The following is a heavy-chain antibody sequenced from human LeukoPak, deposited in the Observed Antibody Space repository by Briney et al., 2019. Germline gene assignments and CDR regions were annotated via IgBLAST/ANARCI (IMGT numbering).Heavy chain of an antibody. CDR2: INPNSGGT. CDR3: ARNNADGEGRFSY. D-gene: IGHD3-10*01. J-gene: IGHJ4*02. Sequence: ASVKVSCKASGFSFTGYYFHWVRQAPGQGLEWIGWINPNSGGTNYAQKFQGRVTVTRDTSISTMYMELGRLRFDDTAVYYCARNNADGEGRFSYWGQGTLVTVSS. CDR1: GFSFTGYY. V-gene: IGHV1-2*02.